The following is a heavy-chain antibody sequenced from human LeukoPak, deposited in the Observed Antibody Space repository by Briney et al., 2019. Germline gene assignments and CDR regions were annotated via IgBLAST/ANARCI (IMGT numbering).Heavy chain of an antibody. CDR1: GYTFTSYG. D-gene: IGHD4-23*01. CDR2: ISAYNGNT. V-gene: IGHV1-18*01. CDR3: ARIRVTYYCYYMDV. J-gene: IGHJ6*03. Sequence: ASVKVSCKASGYTFTSYGISWVRQAPGQGLEWMGWISAYNGNTNYAQKLQGRVTMTTDTSTSTAYMEPRSLRSDDTAVYYCARIRVTYYCYYMDVWGKGTTVTVSS.